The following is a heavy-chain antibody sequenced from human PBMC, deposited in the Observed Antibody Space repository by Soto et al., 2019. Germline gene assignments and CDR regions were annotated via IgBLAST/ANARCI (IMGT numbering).Heavy chain of an antibody. V-gene: IGHV3-23*01. J-gene: IGHJ3*02. Sequence: VVLHRLPYTAFGLNCISFAISWVLKNTGKGLGGVSAIWCGGGSQLHEDPLKGRFTISRNNSKNTLYLQINSLGAGGTAVYFFSRQSAGGPAGYLYGFDIWGQGTMVTVSS. CDR3: SRQSAGGPAGYLYGFDI. CDR1: GLNCISFA. CDR2: IWCGGGSQ. D-gene: IGHD5-18*01.